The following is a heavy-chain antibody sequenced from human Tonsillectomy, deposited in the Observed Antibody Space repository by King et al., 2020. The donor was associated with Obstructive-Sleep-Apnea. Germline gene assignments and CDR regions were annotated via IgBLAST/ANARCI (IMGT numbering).Heavy chain of an antibody. Sequence: QLVQSGGGVVQPGGSLRLSCAASGFTFSTYADHWVRQAPGKGLEGVAFIRYDGSDKSYRDSVKGRFTISRDNSKKTVYLEMNSLRAEDTAVYYCAKDNIGVIRPHKNYFDYWGQGTLVTVSS. J-gene: IGHJ4*02. CDR1: GFTFSTYA. CDR3: AKDNIGVIRPHKNYFDY. V-gene: IGHV3-30*02. CDR2: IRYDGSDK. D-gene: IGHD2/OR15-2a*01.